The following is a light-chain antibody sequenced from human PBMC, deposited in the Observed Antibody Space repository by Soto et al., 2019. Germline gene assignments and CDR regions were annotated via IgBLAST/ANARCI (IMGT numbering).Light chain of an antibody. CDR2: AAS. Sequence: AIRMTQSPSSLSASTGDRVTITCRASQGISSYLAWYQQKPGKAPKLLIYAASTLQSGVPSRFSGSGSGTDFTLTTSCLQSEDFATYYCQQYYSYPSITFGQGTRLEIK. V-gene: IGKV1-8*01. J-gene: IGKJ5*01. CDR3: QQYYSYPSIT. CDR1: QGISSY.